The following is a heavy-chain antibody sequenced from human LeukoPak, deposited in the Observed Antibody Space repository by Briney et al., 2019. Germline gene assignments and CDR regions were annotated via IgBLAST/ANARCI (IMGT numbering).Heavy chain of an antibody. D-gene: IGHD1-26*01. V-gene: IGHV3-23*01. CDR2: ISGSGAST. CDR3: AKDVGKWESLHFFDY. Sequence: GGSLRLSCLTSGFTLSTNAMSWVRQAPGKGLEWISGISGSGASTYYADSVKGRFTISRDDSRNTLYLQMNSLRGDDTAVYYCAKDVGKWESLHFFDYWGQGTPVTVSS. CDR1: GFTLSTNA. J-gene: IGHJ4*02.